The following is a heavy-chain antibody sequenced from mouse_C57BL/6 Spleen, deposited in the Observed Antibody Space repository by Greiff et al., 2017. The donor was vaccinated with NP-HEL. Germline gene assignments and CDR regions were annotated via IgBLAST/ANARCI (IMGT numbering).Heavy chain of an antibody. CDR3: GRGDRDAYYAMDY. V-gene: IGHV5-6*03. CDR2: ISSGGSYT. CDR1: GFTFSSYG. Sequence: EVKLVESGGGLVKPGGSLKLSCAASGFTFSSYGMSWVRQTPDKRLEWVATISSGGSYTYYPDSVKGRFTISRDNATNNLYLQMSSLKTEDTDESYWGRGDRDAYYAMDYWGQGTSVTVSS. D-gene: IGHD3-2*01. J-gene: IGHJ4*01.